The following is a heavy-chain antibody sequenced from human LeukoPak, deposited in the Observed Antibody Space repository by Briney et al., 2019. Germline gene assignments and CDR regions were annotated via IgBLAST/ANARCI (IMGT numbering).Heavy chain of an antibody. D-gene: IGHD2-2*02. V-gene: IGHV3-30*18. CDR2: ISYDGSNK. Sequence: GRSLRLSCAASGFTFSSYGMHWVRQAPGKGLEWVAVISYDGSNKYYADSVKGRFTISRDNSKNTLYLQMNSLRAEDKAVYYCAKEFPPPRRFPPAAIMRGPFDYWGQGTLVTVSS. CDR3: AKEFPPPRRFPPAAIMRGPFDY. J-gene: IGHJ4*02. CDR1: GFTFSSYG.